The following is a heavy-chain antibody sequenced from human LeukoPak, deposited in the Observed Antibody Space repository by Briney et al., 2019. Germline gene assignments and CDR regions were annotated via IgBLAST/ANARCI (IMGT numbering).Heavy chain of an antibody. CDR2: IYYSGST. V-gene: IGHV4-59*12. CDR3: ASTTSDYGVDY. D-gene: IGHD4-17*01. J-gene: IGHJ4*02. CDR1: GGSISSYY. Sequence: SETLSLTCTVSGGSISSYYWSWIRQPPGKGLEWIGYIYYSGSTNYNPSLKSRVTISVDTFKNQFSLKLSSVTAADTAVYYCASTTSDYGVDYWGQGTLVTVSS.